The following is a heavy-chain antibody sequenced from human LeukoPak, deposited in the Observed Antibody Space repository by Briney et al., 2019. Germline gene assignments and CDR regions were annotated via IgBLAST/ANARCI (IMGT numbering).Heavy chain of an antibody. D-gene: IGHD5-18*01. CDR2: IYHSGST. CDR3: ARAPYVDTAMVTFDY. Sequence: TSETLSLTCAVSGGSISNGGYSWSWIRQPPGKGLEWIGYIYHSGSTYYNPSLKSQVTISVDRSKNQFSLKLSSVTATDTAVYYCARAPYVDTAMVTFDYWGQGTLVTVSS. CDR1: GGSISNGGYS. V-gene: IGHV4-30-2*01. J-gene: IGHJ4*02.